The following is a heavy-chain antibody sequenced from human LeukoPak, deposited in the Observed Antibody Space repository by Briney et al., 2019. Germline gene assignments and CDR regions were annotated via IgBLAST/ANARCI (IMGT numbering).Heavy chain of an antibody. D-gene: IGHD4-23*01. J-gene: IGHJ4*02. CDR2: VDLDGNEK. CDR3: AKAGIYGGKGGFDY. CDR1: GISIRRSW. V-gene: IGHV3-7*01. Sequence: GGSLRLSCEASGISIRRSWMSWVRQTPGKGLEWVANVDLDGNEKYYMDSVKGRFTLSKDNAKNSLSLQMNSLRAEDTAVYYCAKAGIYGGKGGFDYWGQGTLVTVSS.